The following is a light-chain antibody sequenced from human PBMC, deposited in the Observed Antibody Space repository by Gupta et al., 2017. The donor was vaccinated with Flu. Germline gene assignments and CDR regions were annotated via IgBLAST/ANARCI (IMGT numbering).Light chain of an antibody. V-gene: IGKV1-39*01. CDR3: QQSYSNLWT. CDR2: AAS. J-gene: IGKJ1*01. Sequence: DIQMTQSPSSLSASVGDRVTITCRASQSISTYLNWYQQKPGKAPKLLIYAASRLQTGVPSRFSGGGSGTDFALTISSLHPEDFATYYCQQSYSNLWTFGQGTKVEIK. CDR1: QSISTY.